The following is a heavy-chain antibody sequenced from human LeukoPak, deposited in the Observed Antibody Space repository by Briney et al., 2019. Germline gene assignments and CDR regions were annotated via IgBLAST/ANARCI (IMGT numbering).Heavy chain of an antibody. D-gene: IGHD2-2*01. J-gene: IGHJ4*02. CDR2: ISGSGGST. Sequence: GGSLRLSCAASGFTFSSYAMTWVRQAPGKGLEWVSAISGSGGSTYYADSVKGRFTISRDNSKNTLYLQTNSLRAEDTAVYYCAKIVVVPAATSYYFDYWGQGTLVTVSS. V-gene: IGHV3-23*01. CDR3: AKIVVVPAATSYYFDY. CDR1: GFTFSSYA.